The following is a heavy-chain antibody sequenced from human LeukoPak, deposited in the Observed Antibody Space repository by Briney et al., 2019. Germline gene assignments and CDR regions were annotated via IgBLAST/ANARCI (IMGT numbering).Heavy chain of an antibody. CDR3: ATYFYGDYALHYFDY. D-gene: IGHD4-17*01. CDR1: GFTFSSYAM. J-gene: IGHJ4*02. CDR2: IYQSGTT. Sequence: GSLRLSCAASGFTFSSYAMNWARQTPGKGLEWIGEIYQSGTTNYKPSLKSRVTMSLDKSRNLFSLQLSSVTAADTAVYYCATYFYGDYALHYFDYWGQGALVTVSS. V-gene: IGHV4-4*02.